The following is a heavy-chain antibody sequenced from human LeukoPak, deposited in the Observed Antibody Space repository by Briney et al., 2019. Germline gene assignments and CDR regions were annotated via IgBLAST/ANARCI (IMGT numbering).Heavy chain of an antibody. D-gene: IGHD3-16*02. Sequence: GXTLRLSCAASGFTFSSYWMSWVRQARGKGLEWVANIKQDGSEKYYVDSVKGRFTISRDNAKNSLYLQMNSLRAEDTAVYYCARDYRVWGSYRLGDYLGQGTLVTVSS. V-gene: IGHV3-7*01. J-gene: IGHJ4*02. CDR1: GFTFSSYW. CDR2: IKQDGSEK. CDR3: ARDYRVWGSYRLGDY.